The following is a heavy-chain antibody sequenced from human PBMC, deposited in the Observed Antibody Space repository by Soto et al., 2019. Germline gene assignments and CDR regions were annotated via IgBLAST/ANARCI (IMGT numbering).Heavy chain of an antibody. Sequence: SETLSLTCTVSGGSISSYYWSWIRQPPGKGLEWIGYIYYSGSTNYNPSLKSRVTISVDTSKNQFSLKLSSVTAADTAVYYCARHQDGYCSGGSCPGGFDYWGQGTLVTVSS. V-gene: IGHV4-59*08. CDR1: GGSISSYY. D-gene: IGHD2-15*01. CDR3: ARHQDGYCSGGSCPGGFDY. J-gene: IGHJ4*02. CDR2: IYYSGST.